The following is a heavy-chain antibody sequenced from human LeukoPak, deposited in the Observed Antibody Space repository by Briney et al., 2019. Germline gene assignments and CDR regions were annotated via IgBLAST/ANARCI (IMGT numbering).Heavy chain of an antibody. V-gene: IGHV4-38-2*02. CDR3: ARSLGDY. Sequence: PSETLSLTCTVSGYSISSGYYWGWIRQPPGKGLEWIGSIYHSGSTYYNPSLKSRVTISVDTSKNQFSLKLSSVTAADTAVYYCARSLGDYWGQGTLVTVSS. J-gene: IGHJ4*02. CDR1: GYSISSGYY. CDR2: IYHSGST.